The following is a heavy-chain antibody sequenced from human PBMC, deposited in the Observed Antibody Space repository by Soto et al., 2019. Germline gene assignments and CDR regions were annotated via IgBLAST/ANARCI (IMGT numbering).Heavy chain of an antibody. CDR3: ARDLIAMVRGVIWHY. CDR1: GYTFTSYY. D-gene: IGHD3-10*01. J-gene: IGHJ4*02. Sequence: ASVKGSCKASGYTFTSYYMHWVRQAPGQGLEWMGIINPSGGSTSYAQKFQGRVTMTRDTSTSTVYMELSSLRSEDTAVYYCARDLIAMVRGVIWHYWGQGTLVTVSS. V-gene: IGHV1-46*03. CDR2: INPSGGST.